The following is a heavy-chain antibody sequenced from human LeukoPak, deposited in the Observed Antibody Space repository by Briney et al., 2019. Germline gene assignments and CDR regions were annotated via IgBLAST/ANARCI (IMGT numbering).Heavy chain of an antibody. CDR3: ARVQYYYGSGTYYNPHFFDC. D-gene: IGHD3-10*01. Sequence: PGGSLRLSCSASGFTFSSYWMSWVRQAPGKGLEWVANIEQDGSEKYYVDSVKGRFTVSRDNAENSLYLQMNSLRAEDTAVYYCARVQYYYGSGTYYNPHFFDCWGHGTLVTVSS. CDR2: IEQDGSEK. J-gene: IGHJ4*01. V-gene: IGHV3-7*03. CDR1: GFTFSSYW.